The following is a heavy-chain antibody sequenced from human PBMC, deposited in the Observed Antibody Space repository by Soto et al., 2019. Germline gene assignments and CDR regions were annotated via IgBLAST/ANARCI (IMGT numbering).Heavy chain of an antibody. D-gene: IGHD3-22*01. CDR2: ISSSGSTI. CDR1: GFTFSSYE. J-gene: IGHJ4*01. V-gene: IGHV3-48*03. Sequence: SGGSLRLSCSASGFTFSSYEMNWVRQSPVKGLEWVSYISSSGSTIYYADSVKGRFTISRDNAKNSLYLQMNSLRAEDTAVYYCARNWEPYYYEGNLGYWGHGT. CDR3: ARNWEPYYYEGNLGY.